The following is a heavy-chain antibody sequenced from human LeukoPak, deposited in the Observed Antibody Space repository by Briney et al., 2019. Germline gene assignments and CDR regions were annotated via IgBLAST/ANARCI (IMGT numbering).Heavy chain of an antibody. CDR3: ARGDRYCSSGSCYYFDY. Sequence: GGSLRLSCAASGFTFSSYWMSWVRQAPGKGLEWVANIKQDGSEKYYVDSVKGRFTISRDNAKNSLYLQMNSLRAEDTAVYYCARGDRYCSSGSCYYFDYWGQGTLVTVSS. J-gene: IGHJ4*02. V-gene: IGHV3-7*05. D-gene: IGHD2-15*01. CDR1: GFTFSSYW. CDR2: IKQDGSEK.